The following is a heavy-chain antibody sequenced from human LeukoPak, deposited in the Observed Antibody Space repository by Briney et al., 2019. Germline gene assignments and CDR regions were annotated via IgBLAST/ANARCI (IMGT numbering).Heavy chain of an antibody. CDR1: GYTFTSYD. CDR2: MNPNSGNT. V-gene: IGHV1-8*01. Sequence: ASVKVSCKASGYTFTSYDINWVRQATGQGLEWMGWMNPNSGNTGYAQKFQGRVTMTTDTSTSTAYMELRSLRSDDTAVYYCARASGSYGYWGQGTLVTVSS. J-gene: IGHJ4*02. CDR3: ARASGSYGY. D-gene: IGHD1-26*01.